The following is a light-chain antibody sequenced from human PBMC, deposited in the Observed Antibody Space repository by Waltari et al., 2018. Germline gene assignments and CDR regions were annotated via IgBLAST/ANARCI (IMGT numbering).Light chain of an antibody. CDR1: RSDVGGYDF. Sequence: HSALTQPASVSGSPGQSITISCTGTRSDVGGYDFVSWYRQPPEKPPNLLILAVTERPSGISARSAGSKPGNTASLTISGLQSDDEAEYYCASYTSSSNYVFGSGTTVTV. CDR2: AVT. J-gene: IGLJ1*01. V-gene: IGLV2-14*03. CDR3: ASYTSSSNYV.